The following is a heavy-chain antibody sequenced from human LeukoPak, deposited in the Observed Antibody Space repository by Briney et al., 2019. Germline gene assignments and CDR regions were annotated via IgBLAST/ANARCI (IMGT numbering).Heavy chain of an antibody. J-gene: IGHJ4*02. CDR3: ARRGRGYFDY. CDR1: GYTFTGYY. Sequence: ASVKVSCKASGYTFTGYYMHWVRQAPGQRLEWMGWINTDNGNTKYSQEFQGRVTITRDTSASTAYMELSSLRSEDMAVYYCARRGRGYFDYWGQGTLVTVSS. CDR2: INTDNGNT. V-gene: IGHV1-3*03.